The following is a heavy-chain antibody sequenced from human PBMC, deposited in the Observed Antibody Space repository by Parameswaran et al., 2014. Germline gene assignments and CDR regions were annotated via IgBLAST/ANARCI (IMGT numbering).Heavy chain of an antibody. CDR2: IVVGSGNT. Sequence: WVRQAPGQRLEWIGWIVVGSGNTNYAQKFQERVTITRDMSTSTAYMELSSLRSEDTAVYYCAADEEAAAGMEGAYYYYGMDVWGQGTTVTVSS. V-gene: IGHV1-58*01. J-gene: IGHJ6*02. CDR3: AADEEAAAGMEGAYYYYGMDV. D-gene: IGHD6-13*01.